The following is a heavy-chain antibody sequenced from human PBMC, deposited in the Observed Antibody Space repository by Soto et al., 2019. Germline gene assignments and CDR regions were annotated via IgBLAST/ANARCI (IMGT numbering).Heavy chain of an antibody. CDR2: ISYDGNRK. V-gene: IGHV3-30*03. Sequence: QVQLVESGGGVVQPGRSLRLSCAASGFTFSSYGMHWARQAPGEGLEWVAVISYDGNRKYYADSVQGRFTISSDFSKNTVDLHMNSLRVADTAVYFGARKGYGGRWSLDYWGQGILVTVSS. D-gene: IGHD2-15*01. J-gene: IGHJ4*02. CDR1: GFTFSSYG. CDR3: ARKGYGGRWSLDY.